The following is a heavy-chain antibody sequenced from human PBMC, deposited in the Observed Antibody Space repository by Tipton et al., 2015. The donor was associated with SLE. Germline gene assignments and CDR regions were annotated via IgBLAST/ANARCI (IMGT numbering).Heavy chain of an antibody. V-gene: IGHV4-59*01. CDR3: ARDGKPGIPYKYYAMDV. CDR1: GDPMDNYY. Sequence: LRLSCTVAGDPMDNYYWTWIRQPPGKGLEWIGTIYYSGNTYNNPSLKSRLSISIDKSKNQFSLKLSSVIAADTAVYFCARDGKPGIPYKYYAMDVWGQGSTVTVSS. D-gene: IGHD2-2*02. J-gene: IGHJ6*02. CDR2: IYYSGNT.